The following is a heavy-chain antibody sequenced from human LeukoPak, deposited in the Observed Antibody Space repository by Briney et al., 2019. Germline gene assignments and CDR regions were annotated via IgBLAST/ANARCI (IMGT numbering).Heavy chain of an antibody. CDR1: GYTFTRYG. V-gene: IGHV1-18*01. CDR2: ISGDNGST. Sequence: GASVKVSCKASGYTFTRYGISWVRQAPGQGLERMGWISGDNGSTNYAQKLQGRVTMTTDTSTSTAYMELRSLRSNDSAIYYCAREDTRRGSRGYFDYWGEGTLVTVSS. D-gene: IGHD2-2*01. J-gene: IGHJ4*02. CDR3: AREDTRRGSRGYFDY.